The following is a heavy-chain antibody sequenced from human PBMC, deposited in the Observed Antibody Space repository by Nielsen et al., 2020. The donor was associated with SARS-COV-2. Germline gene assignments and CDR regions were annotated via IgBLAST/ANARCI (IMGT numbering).Heavy chain of an antibody. V-gene: IGHV1-46*01. J-gene: IGHJ3*02. CDR1: GYTFTSYY. CDR3: ARGTRGTPFDI. D-gene: IGHD1-1*01. CDR2: INPSGGST. Sequence: ASVKVSCKASGYTFTSYYMHWVRQAPGQGLEWMGIINPSGGSTSYAQKLQGRVTMTTDTSTSTAYMELRSLRSDDTAVYYCARGTRGTPFDIWGQGTMVTVSS.